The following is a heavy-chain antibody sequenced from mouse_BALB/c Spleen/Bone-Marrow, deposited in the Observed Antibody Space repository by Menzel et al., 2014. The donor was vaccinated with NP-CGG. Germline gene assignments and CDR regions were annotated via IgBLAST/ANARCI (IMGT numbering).Heavy chain of an antibody. D-gene: IGHD3-2*01. V-gene: IGHV1S81*02. Sequence: LQESGTELVKPGASVKLSCKASGYTFTSYWIHWVKQRPGQGLEWIGEIHPSNGRTNYSEKFKTKATMTVDKSSTTAHMQLRSLTSEDSAVYYCARGTARAMMDYWGQRTSVTVSS. CDR3: ARGTARAMMDY. J-gene: IGHJ4*01. CDR1: GYTFTSYW. CDR2: IHPSNGRT.